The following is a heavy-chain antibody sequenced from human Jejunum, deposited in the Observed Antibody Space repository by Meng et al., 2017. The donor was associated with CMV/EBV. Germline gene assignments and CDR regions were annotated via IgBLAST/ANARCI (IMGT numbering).Heavy chain of an antibody. CDR2: TRYDGINK. V-gene: IGHV3-30*02. D-gene: IGHD2-15*01. CDR1: FTFSSYA. Sequence: FTFSSYAMHWVRQAPGKGLEWVAFTRYDGINKYHADSVKGRFTISKDFSKNTLYLQMNSPRVEDTAVYYCAKDRGSGGNGYGMDVWGQGTTVTVSS. CDR3: AKDRGSGGNGYGMDV. J-gene: IGHJ6*02.